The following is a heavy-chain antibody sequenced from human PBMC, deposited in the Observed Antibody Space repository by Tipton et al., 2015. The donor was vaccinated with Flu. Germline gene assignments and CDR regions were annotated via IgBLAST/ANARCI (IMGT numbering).Heavy chain of an antibody. CDR2: ISGSGGTI. V-gene: IGHV3-11*01. D-gene: IGHD3-16*02. CDR1: GFAFSGFY. Sequence: SLRLSCAASGFAFSGFYMAWIRQTPGKGLEWISYISGSGGTIYYADSVKGRFTISRDNARNSLFLQMDSLRGEDTAIYYCAGDPSYDYAWGSYRFDHWGRGTLVTVSS. J-gene: IGHJ4*02. CDR3: AGDPSYDYAWGSYRFDH.